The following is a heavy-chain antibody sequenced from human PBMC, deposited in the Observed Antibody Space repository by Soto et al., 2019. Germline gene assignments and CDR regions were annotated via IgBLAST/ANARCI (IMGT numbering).Heavy chain of an antibody. CDR3: AKSLVTLSDAFDL. CDR2: ISDPGTST. J-gene: IGHJ3*01. D-gene: IGHD2-21*02. V-gene: IGHV3-23*01. Sequence: PGGSLRLSCAASGFTFSNSALNCVRQAPGKGLEWISSISDPGTSTYYANSVKGRFSMSRDNSKNTLFLQMNRLRADATAVYACAKSLVTLSDAFDLWGRGTLVTVSS. CDR1: GFTFSNSA.